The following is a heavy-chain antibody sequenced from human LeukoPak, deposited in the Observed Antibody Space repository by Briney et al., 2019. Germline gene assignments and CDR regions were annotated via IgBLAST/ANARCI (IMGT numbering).Heavy chain of an antibody. Sequence: GSVKVSCKASGYTFTTYGITWVRQAPGQGLEWMGWISAYNGNRNYAQKLQGRVTMTTDTSTSTAYMGLRSLRSDDTAVYYCARALVDGYKELGYWGQGTLVTVSS. CDR3: ARALVDGYKELGY. D-gene: IGHD5-24*01. V-gene: IGHV1-18*01. CDR1: GYTFTTYG. CDR2: ISAYNGNR. J-gene: IGHJ4*02.